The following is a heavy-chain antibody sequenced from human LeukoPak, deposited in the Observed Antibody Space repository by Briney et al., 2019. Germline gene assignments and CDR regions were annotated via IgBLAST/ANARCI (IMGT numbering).Heavy chain of an antibody. CDR3: ARGNDILTGYYNWFDP. J-gene: IGHJ5*02. V-gene: IGHV1-18*01. D-gene: IGHD3-9*01. Sequence: GASVKVSFTASGYTFTSYGISWVRQAPGQGLEWMGLISAYNGKTNYAQKLKGRVTMTTDTSTSTAYMKLRSLRSDDTAVYYCARGNDILTGYYNWFDPWGQGTLVTVSS. CDR2: ISAYNGKT. CDR1: GYTFTSYG.